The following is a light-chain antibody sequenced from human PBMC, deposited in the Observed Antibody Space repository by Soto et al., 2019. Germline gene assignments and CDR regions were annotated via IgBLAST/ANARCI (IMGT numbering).Light chain of an antibody. CDR2: ENN. Sequence: QSVLTQPPSASGTPRQTVTISCSGSSSNIASYSVYWYQQLPGTAPKLLIYENNQRPSGVPDRFSGSKSDTSASLAIAGLRSGDEADYYCAAWDDSLTILFGGGTKLTVL. CDR1: SSNIASYS. J-gene: IGLJ2*01. V-gene: IGLV1-47*01. CDR3: AAWDDSLTIL.